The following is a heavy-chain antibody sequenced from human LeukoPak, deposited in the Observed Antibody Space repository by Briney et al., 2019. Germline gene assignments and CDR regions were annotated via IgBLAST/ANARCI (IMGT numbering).Heavy chain of an antibody. CDR1: GFNFNDAW. V-gene: IGHV3-15*01. D-gene: IGHD1-1*01. J-gene: IGHJ5*02. CDR3: SWELDVSFGRRLEH. CDR2: LKSRGGGGTA. Sequence: PGGSLRLSCAVSGFNFNDAWMSWVRQAPGKGLEWVGRLKSRGGGGTADYSAPVKGRFTVSRDDSQNTLYLQMNSLKIEDTAVYFCSWELDVSFGRRLEHWGQGTLVTVAS.